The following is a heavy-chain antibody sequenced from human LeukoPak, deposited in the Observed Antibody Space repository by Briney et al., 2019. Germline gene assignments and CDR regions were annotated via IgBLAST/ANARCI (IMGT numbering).Heavy chain of an antibody. CDR3: ARGEGYSISCPASAGFDP. J-gene: IGHJ5*02. Sequence: SETLSLTCAVYGGSFSGYYWSWIGQPPGKGMEGIGEINHSGRTNYNPSLKSRVTISVDTSKTQFSLKLSSVTAADTAVYYCARGEGYSISCPASAGFDPWGQGTLVTVSS. CDR2: INHSGRT. CDR1: GGSFSGYY. V-gene: IGHV4-34*01. D-gene: IGHD6-13*01.